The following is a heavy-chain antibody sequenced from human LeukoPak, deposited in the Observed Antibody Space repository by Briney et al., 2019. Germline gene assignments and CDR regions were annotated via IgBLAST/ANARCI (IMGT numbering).Heavy chain of an antibody. V-gene: IGHV3-23*01. D-gene: IGHD3-3*01. CDR1: GFTFSNYA. J-gene: IGHJ5*02. CDR3: ARGLITIPNWFDP. Sequence: GGSLRLSCAASGFTFSNYAMSWVRQAPGKGLEWVSAISGSGRSTYYADSVRGRFTISRDNSKNTLYLQMNSLRAEDTAVYYCARGLITIPNWFDPWGQGTLVTVSS. CDR2: ISGSGRST.